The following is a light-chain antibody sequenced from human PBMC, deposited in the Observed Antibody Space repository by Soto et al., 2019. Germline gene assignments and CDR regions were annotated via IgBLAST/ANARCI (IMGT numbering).Light chain of an antibody. CDR1: QSFSSN. V-gene: IGKV3-15*01. CDR3: QQRSNWPPIT. J-gene: IGKJ5*01. CDR2: GTS. Sequence: LFIKQSPATLSVSPGERATLSCRASQSFSSNVAWYQQKPGQAPRLLIYGTSTRVTGIPARFSGSGSGTEFTLTISSLQSEDFAVYYCQQRSNWPPITFGQGTRLEI.